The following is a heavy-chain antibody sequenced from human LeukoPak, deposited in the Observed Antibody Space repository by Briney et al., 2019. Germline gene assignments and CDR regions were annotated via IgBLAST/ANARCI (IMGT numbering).Heavy chain of an antibody. J-gene: IGHJ4*02. V-gene: IGHV4-59*01. CDR1: GGSISSYY. CDR2: IYYSGST. CDR3: ARDRLYSSGWYDY. D-gene: IGHD6-19*01. Sequence: PSETLPLTCTVSGGSISSYYWSWIRQPPGKGLEWIGYIYYSGSTNYNPSLKSRVTILVDTSKNQFSLKLSSVTAADTVVYYCARDRLYSSGWYDYWGQGTLVTVSS.